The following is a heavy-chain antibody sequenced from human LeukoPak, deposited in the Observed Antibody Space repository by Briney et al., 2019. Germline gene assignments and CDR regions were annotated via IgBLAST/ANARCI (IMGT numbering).Heavy chain of an antibody. V-gene: IGHV4-39*07. CDR2: IYYSGST. CDR1: GFTFSSHG. J-gene: IGHJ6*02. CDR3: AREITRWPGFEMDV. Sequence: PGGSLRLSCAASGFTFSSHGMSWVRQPPGKGLEWIGSIYYSGSTYYNPSLKSRVTISVDTSKNQFSLKLSSVTAADTAVYYCAREITRWPGFEMDVWGQGTTVTVSS. D-gene: IGHD5-24*01.